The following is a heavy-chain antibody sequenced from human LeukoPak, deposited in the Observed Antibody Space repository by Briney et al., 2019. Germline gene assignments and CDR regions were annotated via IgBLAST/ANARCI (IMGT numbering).Heavy chain of an antibody. CDR2: INPNSGDP. Sequence: ASVKVSCKTSGYTFTDSYIHWVRQAPGQGLEWMGRINPNSGDPNYPQKFQGRVTMTRDTSISAAYMELSRLRSDDTAIYYCANVRRESSCHRFDYWGQGTLVTVSS. J-gene: IGHJ4*02. D-gene: IGHD6-13*01. CDR3: ANVRRESSCHRFDY. V-gene: IGHV1-2*06. CDR1: GYTFTDSY.